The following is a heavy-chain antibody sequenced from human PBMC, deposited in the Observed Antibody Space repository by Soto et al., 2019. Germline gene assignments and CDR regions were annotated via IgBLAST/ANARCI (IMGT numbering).Heavy chain of an antibody. CDR2: VSGSGGGT. CDR1: GSTFAHQA. Sequence: EVQLLESGGGLVQPGGSLRLSCAASGSTFAHQAMSWVRQAPGTGLEWVSAVSGSGGGTYYADSVKGRFTISRDNSKNTLFLQMNGLGVEDTAVYYCVREGGDSSSLVDNYFDYWGQGALVTVSS. D-gene: IGHD1-26*01. V-gene: IGHV3-23*01. CDR3: VREGGDSSSLVDNYFDY. J-gene: IGHJ4*02.